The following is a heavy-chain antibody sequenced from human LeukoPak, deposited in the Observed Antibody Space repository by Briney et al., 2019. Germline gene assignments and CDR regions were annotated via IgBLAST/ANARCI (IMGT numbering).Heavy chain of an antibody. V-gene: IGHV4-34*01. J-gene: IGHJ4*02. D-gene: IGHD3-10*01. CDR1: GGSFSGYY. CDR2: INHSGST. CDR3: ARDGSRYGSGKVDY. Sequence: SETLSLTCAVYGGSFSGYYWSWIRQPPGKGLEWIGEINHSGSTNYNPSLKSRVTISVDTSKNQFSLKLSSVTAADTAVYYCARDGSRYGSGKVDYWGQGTLVTVSS.